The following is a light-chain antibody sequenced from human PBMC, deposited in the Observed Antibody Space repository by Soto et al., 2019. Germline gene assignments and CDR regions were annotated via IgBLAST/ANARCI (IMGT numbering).Light chain of an antibody. V-gene: IGKV1-5*03. CDR1: QSISSW. Sequence: DIQMTQSPSTLSASVGDRVTITCRASQSISSWLAWYQQKPGKAPKLLIYKASSLESGVPSRFSGSGSGTEFTLTISSLQPDDFETYYCQQYSSYSWTFGQGTKVEIK. CDR3: QQYSSYSWT. J-gene: IGKJ1*01. CDR2: KAS.